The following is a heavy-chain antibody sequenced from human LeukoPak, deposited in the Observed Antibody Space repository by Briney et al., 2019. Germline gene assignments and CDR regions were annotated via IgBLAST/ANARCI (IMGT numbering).Heavy chain of an antibody. D-gene: IGHD3-10*01. Sequence: PSETLSLTCTVSGGSISSSSYYWGWIRQPPGKGLEWIGSIYYSGSTYYNPSLKSRVTISVDTSKNQFSLKLSSVTAADTAVYYCARLRRGVRGAKGTYYYYMDVWGKGTTVTISS. CDR2: IYYSGST. CDR1: GGSISSSSYY. V-gene: IGHV4-39*07. J-gene: IGHJ6*03. CDR3: ARLRRGVRGAKGTYYYYMDV.